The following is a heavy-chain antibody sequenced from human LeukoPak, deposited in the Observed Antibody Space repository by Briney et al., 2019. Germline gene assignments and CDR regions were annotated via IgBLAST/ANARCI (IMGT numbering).Heavy chain of an antibody. V-gene: IGHV4-34*01. CDR3: ARHGFYDLYYFDY. Sequence: SETLSLTCAVYGGSFSGYYWSWIRQPPGKGLEWIGEINHSGSTNYNPSLKSRVTISVDTSKNQFSLKLSSVTAADTAVYYCARHGFYDLYYFDYWGQGTLVTVSS. J-gene: IGHJ4*02. D-gene: IGHD2/OR15-2a*01. CDR2: INHSGST. CDR1: GGSFSGYY.